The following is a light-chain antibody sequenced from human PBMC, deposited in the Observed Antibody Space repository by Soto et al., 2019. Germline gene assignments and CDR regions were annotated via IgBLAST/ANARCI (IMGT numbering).Light chain of an antibody. V-gene: IGKV3-11*01. J-gene: IGKJ1*01. CDR3: QQLTDWPPQWT. CDR2: DAS. Sequence: EVVLTQSPYTLSLPPGERATLSCRASQSISSYLAWYQQKPGQAPRLLIYDASSRATGIPARFSGSGSGTDFDLTISIREPEDFAVYYCQQLTDWPPQWTFGEGTKVEIK. CDR1: QSISSY.